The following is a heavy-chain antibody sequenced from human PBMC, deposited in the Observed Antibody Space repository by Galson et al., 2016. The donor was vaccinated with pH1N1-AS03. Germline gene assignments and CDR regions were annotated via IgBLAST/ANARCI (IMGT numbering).Heavy chain of an antibody. Sequence: SLRLSCAASGFTVSSSLMNWVRQAPGKGLEWVSIIYSGGTTYYADSVKGRFIVSRDNSKNTLYLQMNSLRAEDTAVYYCVRDFRWGGNSGYWGQGTLVTVSS. V-gene: IGHV3-66*01. CDR3: VRDFRWGGNSGY. CDR2: IYSGGTT. D-gene: IGHD4-23*01. J-gene: IGHJ4*02. CDR1: GFTVSSSL.